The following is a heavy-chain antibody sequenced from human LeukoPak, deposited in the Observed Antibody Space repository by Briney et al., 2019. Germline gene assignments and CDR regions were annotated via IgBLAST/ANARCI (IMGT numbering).Heavy chain of an antibody. J-gene: IGHJ6*02. D-gene: IGHD3-10*01. CDR3: ARAYGSGSFVSDGMDV. CDR1: GFTFSDYY. CDR2: ISSSGSTI. Sequence: TGGSLRLSCAASGFTFSDYYMSWIRQAPGKGLEWVSYISSSGSTIYYADSVKGRFTISRDNAKNSLYLQMNSLRAEDTAVYYCARAYGSGSFVSDGMDVWGQGTTVTVSS. V-gene: IGHV3-11*01.